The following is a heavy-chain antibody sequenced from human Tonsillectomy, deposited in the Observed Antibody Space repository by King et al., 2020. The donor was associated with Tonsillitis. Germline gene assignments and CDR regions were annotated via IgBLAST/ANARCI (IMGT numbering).Heavy chain of an antibody. J-gene: IGHJ3*02. CDR2: ISGSGGST. CDR3: AKNHLGRSGWVPPRAFDI. CDR1: GITFSSYA. V-gene: IGHV3-23*04. D-gene: IGHD6-19*01. Sequence: VQLVESGGGLVQPGGSLRLSCAAPGITFSSYAMSWVRQAPGKGLEWVSAISGSGGSTYYADSVKGRFTISRDNSKDTLYLQMNSLRAEDTAVYYCAKNHLGRSGWVPPRAFDIWGQGTKGTVSS.